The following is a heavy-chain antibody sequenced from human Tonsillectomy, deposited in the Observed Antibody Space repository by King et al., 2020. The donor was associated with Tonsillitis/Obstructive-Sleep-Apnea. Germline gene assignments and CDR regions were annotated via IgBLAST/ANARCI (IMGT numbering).Heavy chain of an antibody. J-gene: IGHJ4*02. D-gene: IGHD2-2*01. Sequence: VQLVESGGGLVQPGGSLRLSCAASGFTFSSYAMSWVRQAPGKGLEWVSAISGSGGSTYYADSVKGRFTISRDNSKNTLYLQMNSLRAEDTAVYYCAKAGDIVGVTAATTDYWGEGTLGTVSS. CDR3: AKAGDIVGVTAATTDY. CDR1: GFTFSSYA. CDR2: ISGSGGST. V-gene: IGHV3-23*04.